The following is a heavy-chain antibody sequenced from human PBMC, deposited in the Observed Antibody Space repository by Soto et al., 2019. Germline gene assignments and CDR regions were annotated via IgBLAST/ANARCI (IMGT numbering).Heavy chain of an antibody. D-gene: IGHD2-2*01. CDR3: ARGGYCSSTSCHSDYYGMDV. V-gene: IGHV3-72*01. CDR1: GGSFSGYY. CDR2: IRNKANSYTT. J-gene: IGHJ6*02. Sequence: VQLQQWGAGLLKPSETLSLTCAVYGGSFSGYYWSWIRQPPGKGLEWIGRIRNKANSYTTEYAASVKGRFTISRDDSKNSLYLQMNSLKTEDTAVYYCARGGYCSSTSCHSDYYGMDVWGQGTTVTVSS.